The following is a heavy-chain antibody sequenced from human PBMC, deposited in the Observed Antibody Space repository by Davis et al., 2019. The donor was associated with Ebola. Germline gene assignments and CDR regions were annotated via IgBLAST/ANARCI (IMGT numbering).Heavy chain of an antibody. J-gene: IGHJ6*02. CDR1: GYTFTSYG. CDR2: INPSGGST. V-gene: IGHV1-46*01. Sequence: AASVKVSCKASGYTFTSYGISWVRQAPGQGLEWMGIINPSGGSTSYAQKFQGRVTMTRDTSTSTVYMELSSLRSEDTAVYYCARDSGYCSGGSCYSYGMDVWGQGTTVTVSS. D-gene: IGHD2-15*01. CDR3: ARDSGYCSGGSCYSYGMDV.